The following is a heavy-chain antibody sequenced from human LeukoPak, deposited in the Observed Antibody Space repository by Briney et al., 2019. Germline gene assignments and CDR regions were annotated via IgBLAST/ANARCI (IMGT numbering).Heavy chain of an antibody. Sequence: GGSLRLSCAASGITVNSTYISWVRQAPGKGLEWVSVAYSDGNTYYAGSVKGRFTISRDNSKNTLFLQMNSLRAEDTAVYYCARGDGYSYGYLAFYFDYWGQGTLVTVSS. CDR2: AYSDGNT. CDR3: ARGDGYSYGYLAFYFDY. D-gene: IGHD5-18*01. J-gene: IGHJ4*02. V-gene: IGHV3-66*01. CDR1: GITVNSTY.